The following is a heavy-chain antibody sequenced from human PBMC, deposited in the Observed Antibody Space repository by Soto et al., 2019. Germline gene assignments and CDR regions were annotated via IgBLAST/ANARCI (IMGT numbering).Heavy chain of an antibody. CDR3: ARGLPFGDVWDDSYFSYALDV. J-gene: IGHJ6*02. D-gene: IGHD3-16*01. CDR1: GGSISSGGYS. V-gene: IGHV4-30-2*01. CDR2: IYHSGST. Sequence: SETLSLTCAVSGGSISSGGYSWSWIRQPPGKGLEWIGYIYHSGSTDYNPSLKGRVTLSIDTSKNEFSLKLRSVTAADTAVYYCARGLPFGDVWDDSYFSYALDVWGQGTTVTVSS.